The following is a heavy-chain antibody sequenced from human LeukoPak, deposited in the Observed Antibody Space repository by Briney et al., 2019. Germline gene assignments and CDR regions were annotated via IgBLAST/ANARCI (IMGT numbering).Heavy chain of an antibody. Sequence: SETLSLTCNVSGGSISNNYWSWIRQPPGKGLEWLGYFHDSESTNYNPSLKSRVSISVETSKKQVSLKLSSVTAADTAVYYCARGDASGRPGIAFDYWGQGTLVTVSS. CDR1: GGSISNNY. CDR2: FHDSEST. V-gene: IGHV4-59*01. J-gene: IGHJ4*02. D-gene: IGHD1-26*01. CDR3: ARGDASGRPGIAFDY.